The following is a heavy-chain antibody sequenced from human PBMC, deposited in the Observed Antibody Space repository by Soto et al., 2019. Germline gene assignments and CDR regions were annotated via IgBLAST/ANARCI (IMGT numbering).Heavy chain of an antibody. Sequence: LSLTCTVSGGSVNTAPYHWSWIRQSPRNGLEWIGNIYYTGGTNYNPSFESRVAISLDTSNNQFSLRLTSLTAADTAVYFCARDHHSYYDTSGYYPYFDFWGQGTLVTVSS. V-gene: IGHV4-61*01. CDR2: IYYTGGT. CDR1: GGSVNTAPYH. D-gene: IGHD3-22*01. J-gene: IGHJ4*02. CDR3: ARDHHSYYDTSGYYPYFDF.